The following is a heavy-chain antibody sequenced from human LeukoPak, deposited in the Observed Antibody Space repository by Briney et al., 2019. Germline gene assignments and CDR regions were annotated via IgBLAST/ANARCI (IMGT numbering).Heavy chain of an antibody. CDR1: GFTFSSYE. J-gene: IGHJ4*02. V-gene: IGHV3-48*03. Sequence: GGSLRLSCAASGFTFSSYEMNWVRQAPGKGLEWVSYISSSGSTIYYGDSVKGRFTISRDNAKNSLYLKMNSLRAEDKAVYYCARDGGGYCGGDCYPYYFDYWGQGTLVTVSS. CDR3: ARDGGGYCGGDCYPYYFDY. CDR2: ISSSGSTI. D-gene: IGHD2-21*02.